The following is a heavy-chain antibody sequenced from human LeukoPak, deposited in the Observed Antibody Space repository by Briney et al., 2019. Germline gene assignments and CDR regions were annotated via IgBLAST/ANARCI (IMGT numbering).Heavy chain of an antibody. J-gene: IGHJ4*02. CDR1: GFTFSSYA. CDR2: ITDSGRKT. Sequence: PGGSLRLSCAASGFTFSSYAMNWVRQASGKGLEWVSGITDSGRKTYYADSVKGRLSISRDNSRNTLYLQMSDLRAEDTAVYYCAKITMATTPNFWGQGTLVTVSS. D-gene: IGHD3-10*01. V-gene: IGHV3-23*01. CDR3: AKITMATTPNF.